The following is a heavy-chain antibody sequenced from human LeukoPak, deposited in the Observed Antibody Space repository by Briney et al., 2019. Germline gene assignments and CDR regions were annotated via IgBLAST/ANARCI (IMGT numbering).Heavy chain of an antibody. CDR1: GGSISSSSYY. CDR2: IYYSGST. V-gene: IGHV4-39*01. J-gene: IGHJ3*02. Sequence: SETLSLTCTVSGGSISSSSYYWGWIRQPPGKGLEWIGSIYYSGSTYYNPSLKSRVTISVDTSKNQFSLKLRSATAADTAVYYCARPIVPAAIRSTWDAFDIWGQGTMVTVSS. CDR3: ARPIVPAAIRSTWDAFDI. D-gene: IGHD2-2*01.